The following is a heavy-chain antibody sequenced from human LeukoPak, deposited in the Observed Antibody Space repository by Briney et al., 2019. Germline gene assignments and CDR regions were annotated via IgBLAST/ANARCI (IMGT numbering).Heavy chain of an antibody. D-gene: IGHD3-3*01. CDR2: IYHSGST. J-gene: IGHJ4*02. CDR1: GGSVSVQY. Sequence: SEALSLTCTVSGGSVSVQYWSLVRQPPGKGLEWIGSIYHSGSTYYNPSLKSRVTISVDTSKNQFSLKLSSVTAADSAVYYCARDWVVTIFGVTRGYFDYWGQGTLVTVSS. CDR3: ARDWVVTIFGVTRGYFDY. V-gene: IGHV4-38-2*02.